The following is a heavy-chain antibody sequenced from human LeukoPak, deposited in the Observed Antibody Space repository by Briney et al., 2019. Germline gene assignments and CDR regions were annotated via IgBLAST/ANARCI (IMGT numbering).Heavy chain of an antibody. V-gene: IGHV1-18*01. J-gene: IGHJ5*02. Sequence: ASVKVSCKASGYTFTSYGISWVRQAPGQGLEWMGWISAYNGNTNYAQKLQGRVTMTTDTSTSTAYMELRRLRSDDTAVYYCARDLLRITIFGVVTRPRGFDPWGQGTLVTVSS. CDR1: GYTFTSYG. D-gene: IGHD3-3*01. CDR3: ARDLLRITIFGVVTRPRGFDP. CDR2: ISAYNGNT.